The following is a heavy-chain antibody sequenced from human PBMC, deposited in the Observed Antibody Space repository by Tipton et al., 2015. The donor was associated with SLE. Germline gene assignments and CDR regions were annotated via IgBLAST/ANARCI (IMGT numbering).Heavy chain of an antibody. CDR2: ISAYGTYI. D-gene: IGHD2-21*02. CDR3: ARDRNELSDGVPYAYGMGV. J-gene: IGHJ6*02. CDR1: GFTFGHFT. V-gene: IGHV3-21*03. Sequence: SLRLSCAASGFTFGHFTMNSVRHAPGKGLQVASSISAYGTYINYPDSLRGRFFISRDNTENSLYLQMNSLRVEDTGVYYCARDRNELSDGVPYAYGMGVWGQGTQVTDSS.